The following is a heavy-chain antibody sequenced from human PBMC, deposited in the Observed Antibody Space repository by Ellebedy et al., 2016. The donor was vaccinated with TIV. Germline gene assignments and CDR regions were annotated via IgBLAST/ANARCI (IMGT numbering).Heavy chain of an antibody. V-gene: IGHV4-59*01. CDR3: ARGEVTLYYYGMDV. CDR1: GGSISSYY. CDR2: VSYRGTT. Sequence: MPSETLSLTCSVSGGSISSYYWSWIRQPPGKGLEWIAYVSYRGTTDYNPSLKSRVTISVDTSKTHFSLKLSSVTAADTAVYYCARGEVTLYYYGMDVWGQGTTVTVSS. J-gene: IGHJ6*02.